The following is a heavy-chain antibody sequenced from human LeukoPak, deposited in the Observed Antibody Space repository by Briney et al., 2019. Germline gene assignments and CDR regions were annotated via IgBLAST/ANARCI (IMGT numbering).Heavy chain of an antibody. D-gene: IGHD6-13*01. V-gene: IGHV4-59*01. CDR3: ARASIAAAAESLNWFDP. CDR1: GGTISGYY. Sequence: SETLSLTCTVSGGTISGYYWSWIRQPPGKGLEWLGCSFYGGSTNYNPSLKSRVTISVDTSKNQFSLKLTSVTAADTAVYYCARASIAAAAESLNWFDPWGQGTLVTVSS. CDR2: SFYGGST. J-gene: IGHJ5*02.